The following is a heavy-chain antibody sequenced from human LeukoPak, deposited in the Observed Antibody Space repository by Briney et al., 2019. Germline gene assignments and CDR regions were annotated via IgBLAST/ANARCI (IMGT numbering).Heavy chain of an antibody. CDR1: GFTFSSYA. Sequence: GGSLRLSCSASGFTFSSYAMHWVRQAPGEGLEYVSAISSNGDSTYYADSVKGRFTISRDNSKNTLYLQMSSLRAEDTAVYYCVNLSHLQHWGQGTLVTVSS. J-gene: IGHJ1*01. V-gene: IGHV3-64D*06. CDR3: VNLSHLQH. CDR2: ISSNGDST.